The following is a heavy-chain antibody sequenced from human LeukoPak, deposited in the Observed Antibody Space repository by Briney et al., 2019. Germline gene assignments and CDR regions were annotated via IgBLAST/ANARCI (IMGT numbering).Heavy chain of an antibody. V-gene: IGHV4-34*01. CDR3: ARRPSHYLDSSGYHGMEV. CDR2: IIGDINYSGST. D-gene: IGHD3-22*01. Sequence: SETLSLTCAVYGGSFSDYYWNWIRQPPGKWLEWIGEIIGDINYSGSTNYNPSLKRRITISVDTSNNQFSLKLRSVAAADTAVYYCARRPSHYLDSSGYHGMEVWGQGTTVTVSS. CDR1: GGSFSDYY. J-gene: IGHJ6*02.